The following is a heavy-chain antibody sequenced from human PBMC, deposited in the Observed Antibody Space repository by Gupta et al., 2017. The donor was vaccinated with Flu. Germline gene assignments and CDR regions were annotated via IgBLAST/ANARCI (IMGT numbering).Heavy chain of an antibody. CDR1: GFTFSSYS. D-gene: IGHD3-22*01. V-gene: IGHV3-48*01. J-gene: IGHJ5*02. Sequence: EVQLVESGGGLVQPGGSLRLSCAASGFTFSSYSMNWVRQVPGKGLEWVSYISSSSRTIYYADSVKGRFTISRDNAKNSVYLQMNSLRVEDTAVYYCATYYDSSGYQTWGQGTLVTVSS. CDR3: ATYYDSSGYQT. CDR2: ISSSSRTI.